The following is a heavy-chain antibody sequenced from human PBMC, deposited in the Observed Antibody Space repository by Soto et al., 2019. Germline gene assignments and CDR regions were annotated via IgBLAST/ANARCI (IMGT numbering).Heavy chain of an antibody. D-gene: IGHD2-21*01. J-gene: IGHJ4*02. CDR2: ISPKSTFR. CDR3: VRGGGGGLFEH. Sequence: GGSLRLSCATSGFPFNGYYMTWIRQAPGKGLEWLSHISPKSTFRNYADSVKGRFTISRDNTESSLFLQMNSLGVDDTAVYSCVRGGGGGLFEHWGQGVLVTVSS. V-gene: IGHV3-11*06. CDR1: GFPFNGYY.